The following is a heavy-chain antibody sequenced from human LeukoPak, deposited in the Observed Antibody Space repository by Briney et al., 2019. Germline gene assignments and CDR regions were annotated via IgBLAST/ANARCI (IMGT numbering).Heavy chain of an antibody. CDR3: AKETLHYSNYYFDY. CDR2: ISGSGGRT. Sequence: GGSLRLSCAASGFTFSSYTMTWVRQAPGKGLEWVSGISGSGGRTYYADSVKGRFTISRDNSKNTLYLQMNSLGAEDTAVYYCAKETLHYSNYYFDYWGQGTLVTVSS. V-gene: IGHV3-23*01. CDR1: GFTFSSYT. D-gene: IGHD4-11*01. J-gene: IGHJ4*02.